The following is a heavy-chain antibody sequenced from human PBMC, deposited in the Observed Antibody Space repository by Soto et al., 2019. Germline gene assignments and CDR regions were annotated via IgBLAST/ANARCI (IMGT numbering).Heavy chain of an antibody. D-gene: IGHD3-16*01. CDR2: ISSSSSYI. CDR3: ARDRGGDLKAFDI. Sequence: EVQLVESGGCLVKPGGSLRLSCAAFGFTFSSDTMNWVRQAPGKGLEWVSSISSSSSYIYYADSVKGRFTISRDNAKTSLYLQMNRLRAEDTAVYYCARDRGGDLKAFDIWGQGTMVTVSS. CDR1: GFTFSSDT. V-gene: IGHV3-21*01. J-gene: IGHJ3*02.